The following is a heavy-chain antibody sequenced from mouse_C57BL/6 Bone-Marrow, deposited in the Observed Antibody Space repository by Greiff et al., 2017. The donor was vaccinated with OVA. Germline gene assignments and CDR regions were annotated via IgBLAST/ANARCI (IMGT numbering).Heavy chain of an antibody. CDR2: ISDGGSYT. Sequence: EVKLVESGGGLVKPGGSLKLSCAASGFTFSSYAMSWVRQTPEKRLEWVATISDGGSYTYYPDSVKGRFTISRDNAKNTLYLQMSSLRSEDTALYYCAAGFDYWGQGTTLTVSS. V-gene: IGHV5-9-2*01. CDR1: GFTFSSYA. J-gene: IGHJ2*01. CDR3: AAGFDY.